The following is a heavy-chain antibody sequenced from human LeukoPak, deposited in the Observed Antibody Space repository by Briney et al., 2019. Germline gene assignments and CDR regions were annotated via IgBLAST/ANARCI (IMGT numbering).Heavy chain of an antibody. J-gene: IGHJ4*02. V-gene: IGHV4-39*01. CDR2: IYYSGST. CDR1: GGSISSSSFY. CDR3: ANAPFLASPVIY. D-gene: IGHD2/OR15-2a*01. Sequence: SETLSLTCTVSGGSISSSSFYWGWRRQPLGEGLKWIGSIYYSGSTYYNPSLKSRVTISVDTSKNQFSLKLSSVTAADTAVYYCANAPFLASPVIYWGQGTLVTVSS.